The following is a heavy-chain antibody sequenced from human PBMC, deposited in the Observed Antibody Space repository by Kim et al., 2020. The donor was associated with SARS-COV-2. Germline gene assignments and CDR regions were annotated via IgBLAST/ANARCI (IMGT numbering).Heavy chain of an antibody. Sequence: SNKYYAASVTGRFTISSDNSKNTLYLQMNSLRAEDTAVYYCAGGPGAALDYWGQGTLVTVSS. D-gene: IGHD6-13*01. J-gene: IGHJ4*02. CDR3: AGGPGAALDY. V-gene: IGHV3-30*01. CDR2: SNK.